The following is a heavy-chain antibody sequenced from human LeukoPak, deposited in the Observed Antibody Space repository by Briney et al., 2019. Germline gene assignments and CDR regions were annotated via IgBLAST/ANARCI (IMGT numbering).Heavy chain of an antibody. Sequence: SETLSLTCAVYGGSFSGYYWSWIRRPPGKGLEWIGEINHSGSTNYNPSLKSRVTISVDTSKNQFSLKLSSVTAADTAVYYCARDSSSWYRNPFDYWGQGTLVTVSS. CDR2: INHSGST. V-gene: IGHV4-34*01. D-gene: IGHD6-13*01. J-gene: IGHJ4*02. CDR3: ARDSSSWYRNPFDY. CDR1: GGSFSGYY.